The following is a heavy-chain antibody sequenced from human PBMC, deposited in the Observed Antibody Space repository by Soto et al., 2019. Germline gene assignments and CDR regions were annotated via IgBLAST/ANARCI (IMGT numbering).Heavy chain of an antibody. Sequence: PSETLSLTCTVSGGSISSYYWSWIRQPPGKGLEWIGYIYYSGSTNYNPSLKSRVTISVDTSKNQFSLKLSSVTAADTAVYYCASGETDELGRRGPAEYYYYYDMDVWGQGTTVTVSS. J-gene: IGHJ6*02. CDR2: IYYSGST. CDR1: GGSISSYY. CDR3: ASGETDELGRRGPAEYYYYYDMDV. V-gene: IGHV4-59*01. D-gene: IGHD2-2*01.